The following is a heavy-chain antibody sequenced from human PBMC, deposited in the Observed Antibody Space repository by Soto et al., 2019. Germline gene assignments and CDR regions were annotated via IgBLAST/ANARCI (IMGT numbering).Heavy chain of an antibody. V-gene: IGHV3-64*01. CDR1: GFTFSSYA. Sequence: GGSLRLSCAASGFTFSSYAMHWVRQAPGKGLEYVSAISSNGGSTYYANSVKGRFTISRDNSKNTLYLQMGSLRAEDMAVYYCARAVPAAMSYYYDYMDVWGKGTTVTVS. D-gene: IGHD2-2*01. CDR3: ARAVPAAMSYYYDYMDV. CDR2: ISSNGGST. J-gene: IGHJ6*03.